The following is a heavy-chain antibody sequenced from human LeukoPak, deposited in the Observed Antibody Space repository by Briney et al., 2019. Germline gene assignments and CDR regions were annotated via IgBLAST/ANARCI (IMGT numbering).Heavy chain of an antibody. CDR2: IYYSGST. D-gene: IGHD2-2*01. CDR3: ASSEGCSSTSCSFDY. J-gene: IGHJ4*02. CDR1: GGSLSSYY. V-gene: IGHV4-59*01. Sequence: SETLSLTCTVSGGSLSSYYWSWIRQPPGKGLEWIGYIYYSGSTNYNPSLKSRVTISVDTSKNQFSLKLSSVTAADTAVYYCASSEGCSSTSCSFDYWGQGTLVTVSS.